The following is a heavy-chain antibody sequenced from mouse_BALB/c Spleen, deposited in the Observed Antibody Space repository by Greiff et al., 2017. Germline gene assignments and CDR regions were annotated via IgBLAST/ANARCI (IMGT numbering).Heavy chain of an antibody. D-gene: IGHD1-1*02. V-gene: IGHV3-2*02. Sequence: EVQLVESGPGLVKPSQSLSLTCTVTGYSITSDYAWNWIRQFPGNKLEWMGYISYSGSTSYNPSLKSRISITRDTSKNQFFLQLNSVTTEDTATYYCARSGWDWFAYWGQGTLVTVSA. CDR3: ARSGWDWFAY. J-gene: IGHJ3*01. CDR2: ISYSGST. CDR1: GYSITSDYA.